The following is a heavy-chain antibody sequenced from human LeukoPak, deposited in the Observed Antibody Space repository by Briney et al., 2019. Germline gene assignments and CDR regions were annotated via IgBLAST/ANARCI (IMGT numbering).Heavy chain of an antibody. CDR1: GFSFSDAW. V-gene: IGHV3-15*04. Sequence: GGSHRLSCAASGFSFSDAWMSWVRQIPGKGLEWVGRIESKTDGGTTDYAAPVKGRFTISRDNSTNTLYLQMNSLKSEDTAVYYCTTYGSGRKFDYWGQGILVTVSS. D-gene: IGHD3-10*01. J-gene: IGHJ4*02. CDR3: TTYGSGRKFDY. CDR2: IESKTDGGTT.